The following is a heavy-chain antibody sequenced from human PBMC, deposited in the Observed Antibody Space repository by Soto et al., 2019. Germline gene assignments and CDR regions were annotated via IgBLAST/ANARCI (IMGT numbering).Heavy chain of an antibody. J-gene: IGHJ6*01. CDR1: GFMFTNYA. CDR2: ISGGST. Sequence: ALRLSCAASGFMFTNYAMTWVRQAPGKGLEWGSIISGGSTHYADSVKGRVTISRDNSKKTLYLQKNNLRAEDTAVDYCAXXXXRXMXXXXXXXXXXXSS. CDR3: AXXXXRXMXX. V-gene: IGHV3-23*01.